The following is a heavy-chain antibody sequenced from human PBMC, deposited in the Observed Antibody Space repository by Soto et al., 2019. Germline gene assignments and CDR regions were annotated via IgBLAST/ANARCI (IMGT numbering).Heavy chain of an antibody. J-gene: IGHJ5*02. CDR3: ARMATFGSLNWFDP. CDR2: MNPGSGDT. CDR1: GYSFTNND. D-gene: IGHD3-16*01. Sequence: ASLKVSWKASGYSFTNNDVSWLRQATGQGLEWMGWMNPGSGDTGYAQKFQGRVTMTRDISIATAYMELSSLRSDDTAIYYCARMATFGSLNWFDPWGQGTLVTVSS. V-gene: IGHV1-8*01.